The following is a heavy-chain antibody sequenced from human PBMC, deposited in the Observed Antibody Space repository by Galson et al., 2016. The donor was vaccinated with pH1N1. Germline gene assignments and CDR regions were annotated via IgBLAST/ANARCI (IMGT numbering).Heavy chain of an antibody. D-gene: IGHD4-17*01. Sequence: SLRLSCAASGFTFSSFNMFWVRQAPGKGLECVAVISYGGTIKYYADSVKGRFSISRDNSETTLYLQMNSLRPQDTAVYYCARDNYGDFDPHYFGMDVWGQGTTVTVSS. V-gene: IGHV3-30-3*01. CDR3: ARDNYGDFDPHYFGMDV. J-gene: IGHJ6*02. CDR1: GFTFSSFN. CDR2: ISYGGTIK.